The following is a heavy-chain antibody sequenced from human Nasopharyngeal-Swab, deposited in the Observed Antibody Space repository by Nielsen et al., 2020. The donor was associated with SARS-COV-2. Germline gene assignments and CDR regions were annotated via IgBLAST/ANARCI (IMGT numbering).Heavy chain of an antibody. CDR1: GFIFSTYA. J-gene: IGHJ3*02. CDR3: AKDIFGWTFDI. CDR2: IDAGGANT. D-gene: IGHD2-21*01. V-gene: IGHV3-23*01. Sequence: GESLKISCAASGFIFSTYAMTWVRQAPGKGLEWVSTIDAGGANTFYADSVKGRFTISRDTSKNTLYLQMDSLSAEDTAIYYCAKDIFGWTFDIWGQGTMVTVSS.